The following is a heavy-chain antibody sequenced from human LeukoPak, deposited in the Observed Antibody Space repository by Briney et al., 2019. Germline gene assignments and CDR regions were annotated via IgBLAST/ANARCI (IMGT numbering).Heavy chain of an antibody. CDR1: GYTFTSYG. Sequence: ASVKVSCKASGYTFTSYGISWVRQAPGQGLEWMGWISAYNGNTNYAQKLQGRVTMTTDTSTSTAYMELRSLRSDDTAVYYCAREGEKPYGGNYYGMDVWGQGTTVTVPS. J-gene: IGHJ6*02. CDR3: AREGEKPYGGNYYGMDV. D-gene: IGHD3-16*01. CDR2: ISAYNGNT. V-gene: IGHV1-18*01.